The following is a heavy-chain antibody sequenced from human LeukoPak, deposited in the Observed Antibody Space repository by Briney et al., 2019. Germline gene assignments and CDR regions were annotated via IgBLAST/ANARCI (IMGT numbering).Heavy chain of an antibody. Sequence: PSETLSLTCSVSGDTITNHYWSWIRQPPGKGLEWNGYLHYRGNTNHNSSLRGRVTISLDTSKNKFSLRLSSVTAADTAIYFCARESSTSQTNLFDYWGQGTLVTVSS. CDR2: LHYRGNT. V-gene: IGHV4-59*11. CDR3: ARESSTSQTNLFDY. D-gene: IGHD2-2*01. CDR1: GDTITNHY. J-gene: IGHJ4*02.